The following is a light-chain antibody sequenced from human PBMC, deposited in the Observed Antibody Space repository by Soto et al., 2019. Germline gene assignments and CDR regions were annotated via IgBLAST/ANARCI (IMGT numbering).Light chain of an antibody. CDR2: DVT. CDR1: KEVATYNR. J-gene: IGLJ2*01. Sequence: QSVLTQPPSVSGSPGQSVTLSCTGTKEVATYNRVSWYQQTPGTSPKLLICDVTKRASGISDRFSGSKSGNTASLTISGLHTDDEGDYYCGLYTIAETVVLGGGTKLTVL. V-gene: IGLV2-18*01. CDR3: GLYTIAETVV.